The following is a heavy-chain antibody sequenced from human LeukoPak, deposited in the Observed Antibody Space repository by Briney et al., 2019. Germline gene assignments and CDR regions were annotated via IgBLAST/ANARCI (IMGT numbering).Heavy chain of an antibody. D-gene: IGHD3-22*01. Sequence: TGGSLRLSCAASGFTFDDYAMHWVRQAPGKGLEWVSGISWNSGSIGYADSVKGRFTISRDNAKNSLYLQMNSLRAEDTALYYCAKDIDYDSSGYYFQHWGQGTLVTVSS. CDR3: AKDIDYDSSGYYFQH. CDR1: GFTFDDYA. V-gene: IGHV3-9*01. CDR2: ISWNSGSI. J-gene: IGHJ1*01.